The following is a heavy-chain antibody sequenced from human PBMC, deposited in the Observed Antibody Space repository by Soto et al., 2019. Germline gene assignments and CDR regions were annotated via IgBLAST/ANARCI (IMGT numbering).Heavy chain of an antibody. J-gene: IGHJ6*02. CDR3: ARDLRSLGDYYGIDV. CDR1: GGSISSGDYN. V-gene: IGHV4-30-4*01. Sequence: PSETLSLTCSVSGGSISSGDYNWTWIRQPPGKGLECVGNVYHTGTTYYNPSLKSRLAISLDASKNQFSLSLYSVTSAETAVYYCARDLRSLGDYYGIDVWGQGTTVTVSS. CDR2: VYHTGTT. D-gene: IGHD3-10*01.